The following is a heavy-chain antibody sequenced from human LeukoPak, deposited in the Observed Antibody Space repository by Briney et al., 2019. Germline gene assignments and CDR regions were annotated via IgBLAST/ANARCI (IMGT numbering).Heavy chain of an antibody. V-gene: IGHV4-59*01. CDR2: IYYSGST. Sequence: PSETLSLTCTVSGXSISSYYWSWIRQPPGKGQEWIGYIYYSGSTNYNPSLKSRVTISVDTSKNRFSLKLSSVTAADTAVYYCARFYYDILTGPNWFDPWGQGTLVTVSS. CDR1: GXSISSYY. D-gene: IGHD3-9*01. CDR3: ARFYYDILTGPNWFDP. J-gene: IGHJ5*02.